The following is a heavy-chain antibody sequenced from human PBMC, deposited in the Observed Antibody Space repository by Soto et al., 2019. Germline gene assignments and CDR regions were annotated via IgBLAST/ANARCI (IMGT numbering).Heavy chain of an antibody. Sequence: ASVKVSCKASGYTFTSYGISWVRQAPGQGLEWMGWISAYNGNTNYAQELQGRVTMTTDTSTSTAYMELRSLRSDDTAVYYCARVRRPGYSSSWYQVGYYYYGMDVWGQGTTVTVSS. D-gene: IGHD6-13*01. CDR2: ISAYNGNT. V-gene: IGHV1-18*01. CDR3: ARVRRPGYSSSWYQVGYYYYGMDV. CDR1: GYTFTSYG. J-gene: IGHJ6*02.